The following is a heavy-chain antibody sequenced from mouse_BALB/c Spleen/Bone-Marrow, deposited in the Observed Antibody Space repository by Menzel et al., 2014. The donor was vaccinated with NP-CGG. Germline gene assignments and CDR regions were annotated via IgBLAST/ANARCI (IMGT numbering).Heavy chain of an antibody. D-gene: IGHD1-1*01. Sequence: EVQLQQSGAELVKPGASVKLSCTASGFNIKDTYMHWVKQRPEQGLEWIGRIDPANGNTKYDPKFQGKATITADTSSNTAYLQVSSLTSEDAAVYYGARYNCGSSQFAYWGQGTLVTVSA. J-gene: IGHJ3*01. CDR1: GFNIKDTY. CDR2: IDPANGNT. CDR3: ARYNCGSSQFAY. V-gene: IGHV14-3*02.